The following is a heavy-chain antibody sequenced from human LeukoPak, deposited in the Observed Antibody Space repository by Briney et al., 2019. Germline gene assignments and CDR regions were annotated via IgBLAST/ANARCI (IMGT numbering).Heavy chain of an antibody. Sequence: PETLSLTCTVTGGSISSYYWSWVRQPPGKGLAWLGYIYYSGSTTYNPSLKSRATISVVTSTHQFSLKLSSVTAADTAVYYCARGLLDGYTHPAAFDIWGQGTVVTVSS. CDR2: IYYSGST. D-gene: IGHD5-24*01. V-gene: IGHV4-59*01. J-gene: IGHJ3*02. CDR1: GGSISSYY. CDR3: ARGLLDGYTHPAAFDI.